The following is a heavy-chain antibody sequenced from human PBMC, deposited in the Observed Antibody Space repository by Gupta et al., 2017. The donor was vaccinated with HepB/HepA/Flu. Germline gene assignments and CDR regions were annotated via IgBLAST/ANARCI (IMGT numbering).Heavy chain of an antibody. Sequence: DVQLVESGGGLVQPGRSLRLSCAASGFTFADYAMHWVRQAPGKGLEWVSGISWDRRSLGYADSVKGRFTISRDNAKNSLYLQMNSLRPEDTALYFCTKDMNKIIIPAALDYWGQGTLVTVSS. V-gene: IGHV3-9*01. CDR1: GFTFADYA. J-gene: IGHJ4*02. CDR2: ISWDRRSL. CDR3: TKDMNKIIIPAALDY. D-gene: IGHD2-2*01.